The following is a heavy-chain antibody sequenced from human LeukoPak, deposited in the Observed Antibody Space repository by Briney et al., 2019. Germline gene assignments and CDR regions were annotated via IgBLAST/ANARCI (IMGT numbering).Heavy chain of an antibody. J-gene: IGHJ4*02. CDR1: GFTFSSYA. CDR2: ISYDGSNK. D-gene: IGHD2-21*02. Sequence: GGSLRLSCAASGFTFSSYAMHWVRQAPGKGLEWVAVISYDGSNKYYADSVKGRFTISRDNSKNTLYLQMNSLRAEDTAVYYCARESCGGDCYRDFDYWGQGTLVTVSS. CDR3: ARESCGGDCYRDFDY. V-gene: IGHV3-30-3*01.